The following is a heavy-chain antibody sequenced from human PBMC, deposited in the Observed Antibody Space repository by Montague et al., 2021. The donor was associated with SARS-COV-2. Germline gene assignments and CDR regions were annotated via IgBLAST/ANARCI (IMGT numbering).Heavy chain of an antibody. V-gene: IGHV3-9*01. D-gene: IGHD4-17*01. CDR3: AFYGDYALDY. Sequence: SLRLSCAASGFTFDDYAMHRVRQAPGKGLEWVSGISWNSGSLGYXDSVKGRFTISRDNAKNSLYLQMNSLRAEDTALYYCAFYGDYALDYWGQGTLVTVSS. CDR1: GFTFDDYA. J-gene: IGHJ4*02. CDR2: ISWNSGSL.